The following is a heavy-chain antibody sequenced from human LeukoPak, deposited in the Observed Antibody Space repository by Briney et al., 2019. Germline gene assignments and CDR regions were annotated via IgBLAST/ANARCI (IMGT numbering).Heavy chain of an antibody. CDR2: FDPEDGET. CDR3: ATDQVDSSGKYRMGDY. V-gene: IGHV1-24*01. J-gene: IGHJ4*02. Sequence: ASVKVSCKVSGYTFTELSIHWVRQAPGKGLEWMGAFDPEDGETLYAQKFQGRVTMTEDTSTDTAYMELSSLRSEDTAVYYCATDQVDSSGKYRMGDYWGQGTLVTVSS. CDR1: GYTFTELS. D-gene: IGHD3-10*01.